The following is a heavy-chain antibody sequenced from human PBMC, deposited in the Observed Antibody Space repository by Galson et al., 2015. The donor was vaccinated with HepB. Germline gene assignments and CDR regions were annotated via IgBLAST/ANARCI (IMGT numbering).Heavy chain of an antibody. CDR1: GYTFTSYG. Sequence: SVKVSCKASGYTFTSYGISWVRQAPGQGLEWMGWISAYNGNTNYAQKLQGRVTMTTDTSTSTAYMELRSLRSDDTAVYYCASSSSGYYSPAQPDFDYWGQGTLVTVPS. J-gene: IGHJ4*02. D-gene: IGHD3-22*01. V-gene: IGHV1-18*01. CDR2: ISAYNGNT. CDR3: ASSSSGYYSPAQPDFDY.